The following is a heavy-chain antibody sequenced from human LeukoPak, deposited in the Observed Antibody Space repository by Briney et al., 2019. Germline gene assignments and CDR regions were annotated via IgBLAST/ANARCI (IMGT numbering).Heavy chain of an antibody. CDR3: TRDQNEDDVLSGYYRGDGGNEY. CDR2: IRQDGSEK. D-gene: IGHD3-9*01. Sequence: GGSLRLSCATSGFTFGTYWMTWVRQAPGKGLEWVANIRQDGSEKNYVDSVKGRFTISRDNSKDSLYLQMNSLRAEDTATYYCTRDQNEDDVLSGYYRGDGGNEYWGQGTLVTVSS. J-gene: IGHJ4*02. V-gene: IGHV3-7*03. CDR1: GFTFGTYW.